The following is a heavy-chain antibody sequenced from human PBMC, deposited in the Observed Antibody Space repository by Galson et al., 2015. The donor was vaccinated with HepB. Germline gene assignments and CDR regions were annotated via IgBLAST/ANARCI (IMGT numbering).Heavy chain of an antibody. V-gene: IGHV3-33*01. D-gene: IGHD2-15*01. Sequence: SLRLSCAASGFTFSRYGMHWVRQAPGKGLQWVAVIWSDGSNPYYADSVKGRLTISRDNSKNTVYLQLNSLRAEDTAVYYCARESNYAAYYVMDVWGQGTTVTVSS. CDR3: ARESNYAAYYVMDV. CDR1: GFTFSRYG. J-gene: IGHJ6*02. CDR2: IWSDGSNP.